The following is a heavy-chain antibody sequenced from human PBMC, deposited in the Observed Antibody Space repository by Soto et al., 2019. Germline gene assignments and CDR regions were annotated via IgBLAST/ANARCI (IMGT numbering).Heavy chain of an antibody. CDR1: GYTFTSYD. D-gene: IGHD5-12*01. CDR2: MNPNTGNS. CDR3: ARDPGYNRAPYGIDV. Sequence: ASVKVSCKASGYTFTSYDIYWVRQATGQGLEWMGWMNPNTGNSGYAQKFQGRVTMTSDTSISTAHMELSSLRSEDTAVYYCARDPGYNRAPYGIDVWGQGTTVTVSS. V-gene: IGHV1-8*01. J-gene: IGHJ6*02.